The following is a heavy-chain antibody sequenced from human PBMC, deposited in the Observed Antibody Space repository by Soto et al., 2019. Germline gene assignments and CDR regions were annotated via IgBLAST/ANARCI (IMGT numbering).Heavy chain of an antibody. CDR3: AIDRVVVVTSALDC. D-gene: IGHD2-15*01. J-gene: IGHJ4*02. CDR2: ISGTGAST. Sequence: EVQVLESGGGLVQPGGSLRLSCATSGFTFTSHAMSWVRQAPGKGLEWVSGISGTGASTYYADSVRGRFTISRDSSKYTLYLQMNSLRAEDTALYYCAIDRVVVVTSALDCWGQGTLVTVSS. CDR1: GFTFTSHA. V-gene: IGHV3-23*01.